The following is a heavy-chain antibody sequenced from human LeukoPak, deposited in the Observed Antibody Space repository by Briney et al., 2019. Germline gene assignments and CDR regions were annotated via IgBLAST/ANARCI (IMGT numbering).Heavy chain of an antibody. D-gene: IGHD3-22*01. V-gene: IGHV4-4*07. J-gene: IGHJ6*03. CDR1: GGSISSYY. Sequence: SETLSLTCTVSGGSISSYYWSWIRQPAGKGLEWIGRIYTSGSTNYNPSLKSRVTMSVDTSKNQFSLKLSSVTAADTAVYYCASSQYYYDSTSYYYYMDVWGKGTTVTVSS. CDR2: IYTSGST. CDR3: ASSQYYYDSTSYYYYMDV.